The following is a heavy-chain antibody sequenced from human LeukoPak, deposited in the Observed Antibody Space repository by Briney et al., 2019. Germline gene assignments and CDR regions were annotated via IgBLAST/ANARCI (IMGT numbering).Heavy chain of an antibody. V-gene: IGHV4-4*02. CDR1: GGSISSSNW. J-gene: IGHJ3*01. CDR2: IYHSGST. D-gene: IGHD6-13*01. CDR3: AKIRSSNLDAFDL. Sequence: SGTLSLTCAVSGGSISSSNWWSWVRQPPGKYLEWIGEIYHSGSTNYNPSLKSRVTISVDKSKNQFSLKLSSVTAADTAVYYCAKIRSSNLDAFDLWGQGTMVTVSS.